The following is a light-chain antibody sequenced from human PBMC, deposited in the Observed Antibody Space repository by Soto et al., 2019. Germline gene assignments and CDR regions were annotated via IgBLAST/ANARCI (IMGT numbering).Light chain of an antibody. Sequence: QSALTQPPSASGSPGQSVTISCTGTSSDVGGYNYVSWYQHHPGKAPKLMIYEVSKRPSGVPDRFSGSTSGNTASLTVSGLQAEDEADYYCSSYAGSNNLVFGGGTQLTVL. CDR1: SSDVGGYNY. V-gene: IGLV2-8*01. J-gene: IGLJ2*01. CDR3: SSYAGSNNLV. CDR2: EVS.